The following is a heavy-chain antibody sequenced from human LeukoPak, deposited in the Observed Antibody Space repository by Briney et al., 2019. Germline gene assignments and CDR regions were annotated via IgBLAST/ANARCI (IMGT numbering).Heavy chain of an antibody. CDR1: GSTFSSYA. Sequence: PGGSLRLSCAASGSTFSSYAMSWVRQAPGKGLEWVSAISGGGGSTYYADSVKGRFTISRDNSKNTLYLQMNSLRAEDTAVYYCAKYGASQLYTAMAYWGQGTLVTVSS. V-gene: IGHV3-23*01. CDR3: AKYGASQLYTAMAY. J-gene: IGHJ4*02. D-gene: IGHD5-18*01. CDR2: ISGGGGST.